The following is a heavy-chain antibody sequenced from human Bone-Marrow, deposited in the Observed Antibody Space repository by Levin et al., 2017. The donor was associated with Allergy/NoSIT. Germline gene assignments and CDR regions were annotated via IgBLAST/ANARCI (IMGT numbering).Heavy chain of an antibody. CDR2: INHSGST. Sequence: SQTLSLTCAVYGGSFSGYYWSWIRQPPGKGLEWIGEINHSGSTNYNPSLKSRVTISVDTSKNQFSLKLSSVTAADTAVYYCARGQWLDNYWGQGTLVTVSS. J-gene: IGHJ4*02. CDR3: ARGQWLDNY. D-gene: IGHD6-19*01. V-gene: IGHV4-34*01. CDR1: GGSFSGYY.